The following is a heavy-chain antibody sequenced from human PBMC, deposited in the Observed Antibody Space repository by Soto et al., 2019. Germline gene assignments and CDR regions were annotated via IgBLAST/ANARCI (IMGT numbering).Heavy chain of an antibody. Sequence: QVQLVESGGGVVQPGRSLRVSCAASGFTFSSSGMHWVRQAPGKGLEWVAVLSYDGSNKYYADSVKGRFTISRDNSKNTPYLQLNSLRAEDTAVYYCAKSPGHSTTFDYWGQGTLVTVSS. CDR3: AKSPGHSTTFDY. CDR2: LSYDGSNK. J-gene: IGHJ4*02. CDR1: GFTFSSSG. V-gene: IGHV3-30*18. D-gene: IGHD6-13*01.